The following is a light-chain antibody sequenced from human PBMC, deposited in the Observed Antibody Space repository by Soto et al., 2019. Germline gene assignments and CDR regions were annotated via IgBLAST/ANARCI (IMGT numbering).Light chain of an antibody. J-gene: IGLJ1*01. CDR2: DVS. CDR3: SLYTSSTTDV. CDR1: SSDVGGYNF. V-gene: IGLV2-14*01. Sequence: QSALTQPASVSGSPGQSITISCTGNSSDVGGYNFVSWYQQYPGKAPKLMIYDVSNRPSGVSNRFSGSKSGNTASLTISGLQTEDEADYYCSLYTSSTTDVFGTGTKLTVL.